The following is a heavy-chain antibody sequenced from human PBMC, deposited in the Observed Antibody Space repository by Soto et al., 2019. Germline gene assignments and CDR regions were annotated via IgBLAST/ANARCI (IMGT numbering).Heavy chain of an antibody. CDR3: ASDRRHALDRLDD. CDR1: GGAINSDESY. V-gene: IGHV4-30-4*01. Sequence: SATLSLTCSVSGGAINSDESYWSWIRQPPGGGLGWIGHVSSPGRTSSRPSLKCRLTRSIDTSKHPCARRRNSGSAADAAVEYGASDRRHALDRLDDGGQGALLPV. CDR2: VSSPGRT. J-gene: IGHJ4*02. D-gene: IGHD6-6*01.